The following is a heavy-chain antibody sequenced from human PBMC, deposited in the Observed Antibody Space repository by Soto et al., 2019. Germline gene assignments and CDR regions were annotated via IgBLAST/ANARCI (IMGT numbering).Heavy chain of an antibody. D-gene: IGHD6-6*01. CDR3: ASHGRQLVDYYYGMDV. Sequence: QVQLVQSGAEVKKPGSSVKVSCKASGGTFSSYAISWVRQAPGQGLEWMGGIIPIFGTANYAQKFQGRVTIPAEEPTSTAYMELSSLRSEDTAVYYCASHGRQLVDYYYGMDVWGQGTTVTVSS. V-gene: IGHV1-69*12. CDR1: GGTFSSYA. J-gene: IGHJ6*02. CDR2: IIPIFGTA.